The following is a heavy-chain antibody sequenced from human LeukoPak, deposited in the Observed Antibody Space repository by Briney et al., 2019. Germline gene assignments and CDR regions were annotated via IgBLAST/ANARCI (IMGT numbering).Heavy chain of an antibody. CDR2: IYSGGTT. D-gene: IGHD3-22*01. Sequence: GALRLSCAASGFTVSSKYMSWVRQAPGKGLEWVSVIYSGGTTYYADSVKGRFTISRDNSKNTLYLQMNSLRAEDTAVYYCARDCSASSSDYYPLGYWGQGILVTVSS. V-gene: IGHV3-66*01. CDR3: ARDCSASSSDYYPLGY. J-gene: IGHJ4*02. CDR1: GFTVSSKY.